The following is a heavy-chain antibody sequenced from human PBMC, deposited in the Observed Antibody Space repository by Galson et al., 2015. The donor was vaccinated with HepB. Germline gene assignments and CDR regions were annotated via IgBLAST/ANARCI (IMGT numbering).Heavy chain of an antibody. Sequence: LRLSCAASGFTFSTYAMTWVRRAPGEGLEWVSVISGSGDTTDYADSVKGRFTISRDNSKNTLYLQMNSLRVDDTAVYHCAKQSGSYGGELDYWGQGTLVTVSS. V-gene: IGHV3-23*01. CDR3: AKQSGSYGGELDY. CDR2: ISGSGDTT. D-gene: IGHD1-26*01. J-gene: IGHJ4*02. CDR1: GFTFSTYA.